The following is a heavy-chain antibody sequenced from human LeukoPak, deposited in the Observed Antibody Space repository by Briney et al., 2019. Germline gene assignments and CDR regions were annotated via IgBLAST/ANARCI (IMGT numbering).Heavy chain of an antibody. CDR2: IKSKTDGGAT. J-gene: IGHJ4*02. V-gene: IGHV3-15*01. CDR1: GFTFSNAW. D-gene: IGHD5-18*01. CDR3: TTGNDSYGYFFDY. Sequence: GGSLRLSCAASGFTFSNAWMSWVRQAPGKGLEWVGRIKSKTDGGATDYAAPVKGRFTISRDDSKNTLYLQMNSLKTEDTAVYYCTTGNDSYGYFFDYWGQGTLVTVSS.